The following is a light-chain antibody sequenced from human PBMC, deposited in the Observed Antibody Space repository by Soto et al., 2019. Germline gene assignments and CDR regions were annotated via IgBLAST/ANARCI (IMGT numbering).Light chain of an antibody. J-gene: IGLJ3*02. Sequence: SYDLTQPLSVSVALGQTARITCGGNNIGRKNVHWYQQKPGQAPVLVIYNDNNRPSGIPERFSGSNSGNTATLTISRAQAGDEADYYCQVWDTSTGVFGGGTKLTVL. CDR2: NDN. CDR1: NIGRKN. V-gene: IGLV3-9*01. CDR3: QVWDTSTGV.